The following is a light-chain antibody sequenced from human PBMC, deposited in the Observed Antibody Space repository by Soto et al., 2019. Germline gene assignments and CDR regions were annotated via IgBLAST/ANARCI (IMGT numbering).Light chain of an antibody. CDR1: QNIRRY. J-gene: IGKJ1*01. CDR3: QQRSNWPPWT. V-gene: IGKV3-11*01. CDR2: DAS. Sequence: EIVLTQSPATLSLSPGERATLSCRASQNIRRYLAWYQHKPGQAPRLLIYDASNRATGIPARFSGSGSGTDFTLTISSLEPEDFAVYYCQQRSNWPPWTFGQGTKVDI.